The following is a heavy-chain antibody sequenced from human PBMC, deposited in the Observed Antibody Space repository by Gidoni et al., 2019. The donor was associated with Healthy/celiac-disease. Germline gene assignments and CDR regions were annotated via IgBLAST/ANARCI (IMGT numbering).Heavy chain of an antibody. V-gene: IGHV2-5*02. Sequence: QITLKESGPTLVKPTQTLTLTCTFSGFSLSTSGVGVGWIRQPPGKALEWLALIYWDDDKRYSPSLKSRLTITKDTSKNQVVLTMTNMDPVDTATYYCAHRRWSYHRSRGYYFDYWGQGTLVTVSS. CDR2: IYWDDDK. CDR3: AHRRWSYHRSRGYYFDY. J-gene: IGHJ4*02. D-gene: IGHD3-10*01. CDR1: GFSLSTSGVG.